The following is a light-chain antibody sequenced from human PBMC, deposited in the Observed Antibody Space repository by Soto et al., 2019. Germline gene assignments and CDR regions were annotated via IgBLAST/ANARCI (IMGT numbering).Light chain of an antibody. CDR3: QRYYSFPLT. V-gene: IGKV1-5*03. CDR2: KAS. CDR1: RNINNL. J-gene: IGKJ4*01. Sequence: DIQMTQSPSTLSASVGDRVAITCRASRNINNLLAWYQQKPGKAPKLLIYKASSLESGVPSRFSGSGSGTEFTLTISSLQTDDFATYYCQRYYSFPLTFGGGTKVEIK.